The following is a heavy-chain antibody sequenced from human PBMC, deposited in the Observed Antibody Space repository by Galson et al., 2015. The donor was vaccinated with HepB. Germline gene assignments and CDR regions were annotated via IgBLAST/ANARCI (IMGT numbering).Heavy chain of an antibody. CDR3: ARPRDWETTLDYFDY. J-gene: IGHJ4*02. D-gene: IGHD2-21*02. Sequence: PSLQGHVTISADKSISTAYLQWSSLKASDTAMYYCARPRDWETTLDYFDYWGQGTLVTVSS. V-gene: IGHV5-10-1*01.